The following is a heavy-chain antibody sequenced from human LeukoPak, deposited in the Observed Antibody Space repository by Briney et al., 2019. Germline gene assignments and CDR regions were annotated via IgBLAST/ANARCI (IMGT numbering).Heavy chain of an antibody. CDR2: ISYNGGSI. Sequence: GGSLRLSCAASGFTFNNYAMHWVRQVPGKGLDWVSGISYNGGSIGYADSVKGRFTISRDNAKSSLYLQMNSLRDEDTAVYYCARDPYSGNYGDYYYYYMDVWGKGTTVTISS. CDR3: ARDPYSGNYGDYYYYYMDV. J-gene: IGHJ6*03. CDR1: GFTFNNYA. V-gene: IGHV3-9*01. D-gene: IGHD1-26*01.